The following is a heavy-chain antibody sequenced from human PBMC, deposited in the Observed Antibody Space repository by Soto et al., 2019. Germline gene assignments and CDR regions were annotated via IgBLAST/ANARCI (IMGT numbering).Heavy chain of an antibody. CDR1: GGSISSGGYY. V-gene: IGHV4-30-4*01. D-gene: IGHD1-26*01. Sequence: SETLSLTCTVSGGSISSGGYYWSWIRQPPGKGLEWIGYIYYSGSTYYNPSLKSRVTISVDTAKNQFSLKLSSVTAADTAVYYCARNVGRAFDYWGQGTLVTVSS. J-gene: IGHJ4*02. CDR2: IYYSGST. CDR3: ARNVGRAFDY.